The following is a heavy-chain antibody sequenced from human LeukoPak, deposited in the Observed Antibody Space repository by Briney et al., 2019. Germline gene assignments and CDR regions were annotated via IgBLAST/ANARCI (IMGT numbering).Heavy chain of an antibody. D-gene: IGHD3-10*01. CDR2: ISHRGST. J-gene: IGHJ4*02. CDR1: GGSISGYY. Sequence: SETLSLTCTVSGGSISGYYWSWIRQPPGKAPEWIGYISHRGSTKYNLSLKSRVTMSVDTSKNQFSLKLSSVTAADTAVYYCARGQPKYGSGVYGDYWGQGTLVTVSS. CDR3: ARGQPKYGSGVYGDY. V-gene: IGHV4-59*12.